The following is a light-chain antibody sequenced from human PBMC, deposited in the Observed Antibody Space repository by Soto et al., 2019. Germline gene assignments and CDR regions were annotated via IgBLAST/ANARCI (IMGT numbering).Light chain of an antibody. J-gene: IGKJ1*01. V-gene: IGKV3-20*01. CDR2: DAS. CDR3: QQYGRSPTT. Sequence: VITESPDSLAVSLCESGTVNCGSSDIFLYRSDSKNYFAWYQQKPGQAPRLLIYDASNRATGIPDRFSGSGSGTDFTLTISRLEPEDFAVYYCQQYGRSPTTFGQGTKVDIK. CDR1: DIFLYRSDSKNY.